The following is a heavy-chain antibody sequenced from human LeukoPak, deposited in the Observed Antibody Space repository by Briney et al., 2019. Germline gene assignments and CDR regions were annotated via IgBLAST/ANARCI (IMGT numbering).Heavy chain of an antibody. CDR3: ARRAAAGTDYYYYYYMDV. CDR2: IIPIFGTA. Sequence: EASVKVSCKASGGTFSSYAISWVRQAPGQGLEWMGGIIPIFGTANYAQKFQGRVTITADESTSTAYMELSSLRSEDTAVYYCARRAAAGTDYYYYYYMDVWGKGTTVTIPS. V-gene: IGHV1-69*13. D-gene: IGHD6-13*01. CDR1: GGTFSSYA. J-gene: IGHJ6*03.